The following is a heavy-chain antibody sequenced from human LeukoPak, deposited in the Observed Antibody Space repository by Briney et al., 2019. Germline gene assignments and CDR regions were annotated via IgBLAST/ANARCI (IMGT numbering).Heavy chain of an antibody. CDR3: ARDQPDPAGTGPRFDY. J-gene: IGHJ4*02. CDR2: IKPDGSVK. Sequence: GGSLRLSCVAFGITFSSSWMSWVRQAPGKGLEWVANIKPDGSVKYYADSVKGRFTISRDNAENSLYLQMNSLRTEDTAVYYCARDQPDPAGTGPRFDYWGQGSLVTVSS. V-gene: IGHV3-7*01. D-gene: IGHD1-1*01. CDR1: GITFSSSW.